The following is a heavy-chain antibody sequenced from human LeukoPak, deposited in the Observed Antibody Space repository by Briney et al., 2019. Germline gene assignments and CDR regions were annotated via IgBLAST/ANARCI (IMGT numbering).Heavy chain of an antibody. Sequence: PGGSLRLSCAASGFTFSSYSMNWVRQAPGKGLEWVSYISSSSSTIYYADSVKGRFTISRDNAKNSLYLQMNSLRAEATAVYYCARGYVGATPGFAFDIWGQGTMVTVSS. CDR3: ARGYVGATPGFAFDI. CDR2: ISSSSSTI. CDR1: GFTFSSYS. V-gene: IGHV3-48*01. J-gene: IGHJ3*02. D-gene: IGHD1-26*01.